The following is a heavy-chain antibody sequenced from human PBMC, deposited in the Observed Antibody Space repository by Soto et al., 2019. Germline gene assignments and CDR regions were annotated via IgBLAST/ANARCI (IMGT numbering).Heavy chain of an antibody. Sequence: QVQLQESGPGLVKPSETLSLTCTVSGGSISSYYWSWIRQPPGKGLEWIGYIYYSGSTNYNPSLKSRVPIPVHTSKTQYSLKLSSVTAADTAVYYCASPTIVAATSSFAYWGQGTLVTVSS. J-gene: IGHJ4*02. V-gene: IGHV4-59*01. D-gene: IGHD6-19*01. CDR2: IYYSGST. CDR1: GGSISSYY. CDR3: ASPTIVAATSSFAY.